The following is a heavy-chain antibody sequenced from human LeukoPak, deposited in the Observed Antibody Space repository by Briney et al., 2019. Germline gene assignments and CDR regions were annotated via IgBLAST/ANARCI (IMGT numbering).Heavy chain of an antibody. Sequence: GGSLRLSCAASGFLFNTFCLGWVRQAPGKGLEWVANINEDGSEKYYVDSVKGRFTLSRDNAKDSLYLQMTGLRVEDTAVYYCVREYFYNSSGYRALRYWGQGTLVTVSS. V-gene: IGHV3-7*01. J-gene: IGHJ4*02. CDR1: GFLFNTFC. D-gene: IGHD3-22*01. CDR3: VREYFYNSSGYRALRY. CDR2: INEDGSEK.